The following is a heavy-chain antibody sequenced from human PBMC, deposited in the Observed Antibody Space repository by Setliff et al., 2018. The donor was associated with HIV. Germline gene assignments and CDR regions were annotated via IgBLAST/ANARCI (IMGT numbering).Heavy chain of an antibody. J-gene: IGHJ4*02. Sequence: ASVKVSCKASGGTFSTYAISWVRQAPGQGLEWMGGIIPIFGTANYAQKFQGRVTITADESTSTAYMELSSLRSEDTAVYYCAAGYCGGDCYSRQSYFDYWGQGTLVTVSS. CDR2: IIPIFGTA. CDR3: AAGYCGGDCYSRQSYFDY. D-gene: IGHD2-21*02. CDR1: GGTFSTYA. V-gene: IGHV1-69*13.